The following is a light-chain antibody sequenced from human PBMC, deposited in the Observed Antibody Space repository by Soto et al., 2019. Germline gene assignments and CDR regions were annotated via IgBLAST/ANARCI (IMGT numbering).Light chain of an antibody. V-gene: IGKV3-15*01. J-gene: IGKJ5*01. CDR1: QSISSS. CDR3: QQYNNWPAIT. CDR2: GAS. Sequence: VLTQSPGTLSLSPGECATLSCRATQSISSSLAWYQQKPGQAPRLLIYGASTRATGIPARFSGSGSGTEFTLTISSLQSEDFAVYYCQQYNNWPAITFGQGTRLEI.